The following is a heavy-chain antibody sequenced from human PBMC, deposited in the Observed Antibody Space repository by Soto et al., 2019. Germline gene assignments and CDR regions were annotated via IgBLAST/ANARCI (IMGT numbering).Heavy chain of an antibody. Sequence: PGGSLRLSCAASGFTFNSDWMSWVRQVPGKGLVWASRISGDGSVRNYADSVRGRFTISRDNAKNTLFLQLNSLSVEDTAVYYCVRGTMTGSFLIYWGQGTLVTVSS. V-gene: IGHV3-74*01. CDR3: VRGTMTGSFLIY. D-gene: IGHD2-15*01. CDR2: ISGDGSVR. CDR1: GFTFNSDW. J-gene: IGHJ4*02.